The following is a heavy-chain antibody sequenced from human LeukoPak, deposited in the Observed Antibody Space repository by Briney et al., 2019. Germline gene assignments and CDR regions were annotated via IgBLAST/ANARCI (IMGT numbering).Heavy chain of an antibody. Sequence: PGGSLRLSCAASGFTFSSYAMSWVRQAPGKGLEWVSYISDHGKSRNYVDPVKGRFTISRDNAKNSLYLQMSSLRVEDTAVYFCARARIAAPLLDYWGQGTLVTVSS. CDR1: GFTFSSYA. D-gene: IGHD6-13*01. J-gene: IGHJ4*02. CDR3: ARARIAAPLLDY. CDR2: ISDHGKSR. V-gene: IGHV3-48*03.